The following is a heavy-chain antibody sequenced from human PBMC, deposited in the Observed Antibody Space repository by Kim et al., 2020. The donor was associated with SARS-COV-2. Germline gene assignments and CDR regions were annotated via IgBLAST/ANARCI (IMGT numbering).Heavy chain of an antibody. D-gene: IGHD6-13*01. V-gene: IGHV4-31*02. Sequence: YTPSLTSRVTISVDTSKNQFSLKLGSGTAADTAVYYCARTSSSLEDYFDYWGQGTLVTVSS. J-gene: IGHJ4*02. CDR3: ARTSSSLEDYFDY.